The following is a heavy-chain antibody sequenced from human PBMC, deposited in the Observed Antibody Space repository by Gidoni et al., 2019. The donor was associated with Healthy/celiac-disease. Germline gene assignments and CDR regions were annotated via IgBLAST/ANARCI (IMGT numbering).Heavy chain of an antibody. CDR1: GSSISSYY. CDR2: LYYSGST. CDR3: ARGILWFGELSPFNWFDP. Sequence: VQLQESGPGLVKPSETLSLTCPVCGSSISSYYWSWIRQPPGKGLEWIGYLYYSGSTNYNPSLKSRVTIAVDTSKNQFSLKLSSVTAADTAVYYCARGILWFGELSPFNWFDPWGQGTLVTVSS. J-gene: IGHJ5*02. D-gene: IGHD3-10*01. V-gene: IGHV4-59*01.